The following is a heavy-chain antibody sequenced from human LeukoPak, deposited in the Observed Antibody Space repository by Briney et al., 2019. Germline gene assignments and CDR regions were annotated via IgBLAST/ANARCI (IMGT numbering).Heavy chain of an antibody. V-gene: IGHV4-34*01. D-gene: IGHD3-10*01. CDR2: INHSGST. CDR1: GGSISGYY. J-gene: IGHJ4*02. Sequence: KPSETLSLTCTVSGGSISGYYWSWIRQPPGKGLEWIGEINHSGSTNYNPSLKSRVTISGDTSKNQFSLKLRSVTAADTAMYYCARLYGSGSYYRHWGQGTLVTVSS. CDR3: ARLYGSGSYYRH.